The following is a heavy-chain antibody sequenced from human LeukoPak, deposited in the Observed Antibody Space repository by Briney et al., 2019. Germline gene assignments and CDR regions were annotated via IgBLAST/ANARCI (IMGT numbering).Heavy chain of an antibody. CDR1: GYSISSGYF. CDR3: ARRSGSGWNYFDY. D-gene: IGHD6-19*01. V-gene: IGHV4-38-2*01. CDR2: IFHSGRT. J-gene: IGHJ4*02. Sequence: PSETLSLTCAVSGYSISSGYFWDRIRQPPGKGLEWIGSIFHSGRTYYNPSLKSRVTISVDTSKNQFSLRLSSVTAADTAVYYCARRSGSGWNYFDYWGQGTLVTVSS.